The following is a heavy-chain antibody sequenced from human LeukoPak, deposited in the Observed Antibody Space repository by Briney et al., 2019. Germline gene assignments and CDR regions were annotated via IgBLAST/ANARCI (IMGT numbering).Heavy chain of an antibody. J-gene: IGHJ5*01. CDR1: GFTFSSFP. CDR2: MSFDGSNK. Sequence: GGTLRLSCVASGFTFSSFPMRWVRQAPGKGLEWVAVMSFDGSNKYYTDSVRGRFTISRDNSKNTLYLQMSSLRPEDTAVYYCAREGFSSGWFDYWGQGTLVTVSS. CDR3: AREGFSSGWFDY. V-gene: IGHV3-30-3*01. D-gene: IGHD3-22*01.